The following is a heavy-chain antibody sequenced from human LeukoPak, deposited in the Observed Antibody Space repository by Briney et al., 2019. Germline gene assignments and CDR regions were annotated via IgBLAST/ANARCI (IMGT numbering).Heavy chain of an antibody. D-gene: IGHD4-17*01. Sequence: GGSLRLSCAASGCTFDDYGMSWVRQVPGKGLEGVSGINWNGGSTGYADSVKGRFTISRDNAKNSLYLQMNSLRAEDTAYYYCVRERHYADSDFYFDYWGQGTLVTVSS. J-gene: IGHJ4*02. V-gene: IGHV3-20*04. CDR2: INWNGGST. CDR1: GCTFDDYG. CDR3: VRERHYADSDFYFDY.